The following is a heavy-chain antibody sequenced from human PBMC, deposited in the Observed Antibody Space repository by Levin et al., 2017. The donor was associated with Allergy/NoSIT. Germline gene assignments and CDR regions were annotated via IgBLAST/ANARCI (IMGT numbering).Heavy chain of an antibody. CDR1: GFTFSNAW. Sequence: GGSLRLSCAASGFTFSNAWMSWVRQAPGKGLEWVGRIKSKTDGGTTDYAAPVKGRFTISRDDSKNTLYLQMNSLKTEDTAVYYCTTDPAGGSYWAEGDYYYYGMDVWGQGTTVTVSS. CDR3: TTDPAGGSYWAEGDYYYYGMDV. CDR2: IKSKTDGGTT. D-gene: IGHD1-26*01. V-gene: IGHV3-15*01. J-gene: IGHJ6*02.